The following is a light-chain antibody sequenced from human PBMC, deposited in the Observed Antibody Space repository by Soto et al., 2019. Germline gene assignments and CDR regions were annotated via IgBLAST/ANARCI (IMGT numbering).Light chain of an antibody. V-gene: IGKV1-39*01. Sequence: DIQMTQSPSSLSASVGDRVTITCRASQSISSYLNWYQQKPGKAPKLLIYAASSLQSGVPSRFSGSGSVTHFTLTISSLQPEDVATYYCQQSYSTPYTFGHGTKLEIK. CDR2: AAS. J-gene: IGKJ2*01. CDR3: QQSYSTPYT. CDR1: QSISSY.